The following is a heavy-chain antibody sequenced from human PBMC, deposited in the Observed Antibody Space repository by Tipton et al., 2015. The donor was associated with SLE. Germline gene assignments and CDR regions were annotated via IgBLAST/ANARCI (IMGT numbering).Heavy chain of an antibody. J-gene: IGHJ4*02. Sequence: SLRLSCTVSGGSVSSINWWSWIRQPPGKGLEWIGEINHSGSTNYNPSLKSRVTISVDTSTNHFSLKLSSVTAADTGVYYCASRTDNDFEGPKDYGGQGTLVTVSS. CDR2: INHSGST. D-gene: IGHD3-3*01. V-gene: IGHV4-4*02. CDR3: ASRTDNDFEGPKDY. CDR1: GGSVSSINW.